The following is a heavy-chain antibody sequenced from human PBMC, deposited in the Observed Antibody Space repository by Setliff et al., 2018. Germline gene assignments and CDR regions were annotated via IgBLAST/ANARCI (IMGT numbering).Heavy chain of an antibody. D-gene: IGHD3-10*01. CDR1: GASFKDYY. J-gene: IGHJ4*02. CDR3: ARESATIGEFPLYYFDK. V-gene: IGHV4-34*01. Sequence: SETLSLTCAVYGASFKDYYWTWIRQPPGKGLEWIGSIYYSGSTYYNPSLKSRVTISVDTSKNQFSLRLSSVTAADAAVYFCARESATIGEFPLYYFDKWGQGIPVTVSS. CDR2: IYYSGST.